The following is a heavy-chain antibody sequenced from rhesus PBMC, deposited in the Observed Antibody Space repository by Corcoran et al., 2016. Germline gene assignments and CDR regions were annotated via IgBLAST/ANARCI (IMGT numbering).Heavy chain of an antibody. J-gene: IGHJ5-2*02. Sequence: QVQLQESGPGLVKPSETLSLTCAVSGGSFSSYWWGWIRQPPGKGLEWIGSIYGSSGRTEYNPPLKSRASVSRATSKNPFARKLSSVTAADTAVYYCAIPVLWSGYYHVDVWGRGVLVTVSS. V-gene: IGHV4-160*01. D-gene: IGHD3-3*01. CDR2: IYGSSGRT. CDR1: GGSFSSYW. CDR3: AIPVLWSGYYHVDV.